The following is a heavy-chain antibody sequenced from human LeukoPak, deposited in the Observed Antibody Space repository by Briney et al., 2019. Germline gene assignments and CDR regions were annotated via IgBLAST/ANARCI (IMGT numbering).Heavy chain of an antibody. D-gene: IGHD2-21*02. J-gene: IGHJ4*02. CDR1: GYTFPDYY. CDR3: GRVSYCGGDCYYYFDY. V-gene: IGHV1-2*02. CDR2: IHPRSGGT. Sequence: GASVTVSCKASGYTFPDYYMHWVRQAPAQGLEWVGLIHPRSGGTNYAQNVRGRVTMTRDTSTSTAYMELTSLRSDDTAVYYCGRVSYCGGDCYYYFDYWGQGTLVTVSS.